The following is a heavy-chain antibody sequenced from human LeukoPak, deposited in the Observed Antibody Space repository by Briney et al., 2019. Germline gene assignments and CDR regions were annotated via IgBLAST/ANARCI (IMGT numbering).Heavy chain of an antibody. D-gene: IGHD2/OR15-2a*01. V-gene: IGHV3-33*01. Sequence: GGSLRLSCGASGFSFSSHDMHWVRQAPGKGREWVAVIRDDGSYKYYAGSVKGRFTISRDNSQKTLYLQMNGLRAEDSAVYYCARGAAHFPSSLNALDIWGQGTMVTVSS. CDR1: GFSFSSHD. J-gene: IGHJ3*02. CDR3: ARGAAHFPSSLNALDI. CDR2: IRDDGSYK.